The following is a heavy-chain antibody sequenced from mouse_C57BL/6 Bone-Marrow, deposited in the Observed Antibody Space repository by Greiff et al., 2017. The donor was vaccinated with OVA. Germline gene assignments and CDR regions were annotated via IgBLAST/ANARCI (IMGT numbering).Heavy chain of an antibody. Sequence: EVKVEESGGGLVKPGGSLKLSCAASGFTFSSYAMSWVRQTPEKRLEWVATISDGGSYTYYPDNVKGRFTISRDNAKNNLYLQMSHLKSEDTAMYYCARATGGYWGQGTTLTVSS. D-gene: IGHD4-1*01. CDR3: ARATGGY. CDR2: ISDGGSYT. V-gene: IGHV5-4*03. J-gene: IGHJ2*01. CDR1: GFTFSSYA.